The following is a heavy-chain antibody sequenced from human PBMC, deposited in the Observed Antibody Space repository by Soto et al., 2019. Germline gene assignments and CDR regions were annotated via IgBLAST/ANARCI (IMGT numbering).Heavy chain of an antibody. CDR1: GFTFSSYG. Sequence: QVQLVESGGGVVQPGRSLRLSCAASGFTFSSYGMHWVRQAPGKGLEWVAVIWYDGSNKYYADSVKGRFTISRDNSKNTLYLQMNSLRAEDTAGYYCARRVGDYRDELDYGGQGTLVTVSS. J-gene: IGHJ4*02. D-gene: IGHD4-17*01. CDR2: IWYDGSNK. CDR3: ARRVGDYRDELDY. V-gene: IGHV3-33*01.